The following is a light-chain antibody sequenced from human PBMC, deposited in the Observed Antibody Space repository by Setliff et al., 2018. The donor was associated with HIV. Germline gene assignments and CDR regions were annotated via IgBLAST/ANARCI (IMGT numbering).Light chain of an antibody. V-gene: IGLV2-23*01. CDR1: SSDGGSYNV. J-gene: IGLJ1*01. CDR2: EGT. CDR3: CSYAGTSTYV. Sequence: QSVLTQPASVSGSPGQSITISCTETSSDGGSYNVVSWYQQHPGKAPKLMIYEGTKRPSGVSNRFSGSKSGNTASLTISGLQAEDEADYYCCSYAGTSTYVFGTGTKVTVL.